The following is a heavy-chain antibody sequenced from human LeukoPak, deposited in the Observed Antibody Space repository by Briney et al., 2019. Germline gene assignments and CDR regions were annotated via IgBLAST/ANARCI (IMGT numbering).Heavy chain of an antibody. CDR3: ATGNVFDY. CDR2: ISWDGGST. J-gene: IGHJ4*02. Sequence: GGSLRLSSAASGFTFDDYTMHWVRQAPGKGLEWVSLISWDGGSTYYADSVKGRFTISRDNSKNSLYLQMNSLRTEDTALYYCATGNVFDYWGQGTLVTVSS. V-gene: IGHV3-43*01. CDR1: GFTFDDYT. D-gene: IGHD1-1*01.